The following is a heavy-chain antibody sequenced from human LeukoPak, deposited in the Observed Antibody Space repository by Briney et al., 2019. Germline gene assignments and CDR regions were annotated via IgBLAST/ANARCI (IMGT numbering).Heavy chain of an antibody. J-gene: IGHJ4*02. CDR3: ARIGAGEQIDY. Sequence: GASVQVSCKASGGTFSTYGISWVRQAPGQGLEWMGRIIPILDLANYAQKFQGRVTITADKSTSTAYKELSSLRSEDTAVYYCARIGAGEQIDYWGQGTLVTVSS. CDR1: GGTFSTYG. V-gene: IGHV1-69*04. CDR2: IIPILDLA. D-gene: IGHD3-10*01.